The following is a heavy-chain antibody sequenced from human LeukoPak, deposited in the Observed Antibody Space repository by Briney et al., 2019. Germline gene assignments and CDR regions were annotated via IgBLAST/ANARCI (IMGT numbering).Heavy chain of an antibody. D-gene: IGHD3-10*01. CDR1: GYTFTSYD. Sequence: ASVKVSCKASGYTFTSYDINWVRQAPGQGLEWMGWINPNSGGTNYAQKFQGRVTMTRDTSISTAYMELSRLRSNDTAVYYCARGEAGESFDYWGQGTLVTVSS. CDR3: ARGEAGESFDY. J-gene: IGHJ4*02. CDR2: INPNSGGT. V-gene: IGHV1-2*02.